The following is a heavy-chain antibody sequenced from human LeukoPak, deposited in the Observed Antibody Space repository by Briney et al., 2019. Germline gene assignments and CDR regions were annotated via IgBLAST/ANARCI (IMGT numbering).Heavy chain of an antibody. Sequence: GESLKISCKGSGYRFTSYWIGWVRQMRGKGLEWMGIIYPGDSDTRYSPSFQGQVTISADKSISTAYLQWSSPKASDTAMYYCARLSDYDSSGYSYYFDYWGQGTLVTVSS. CDR3: ARLSDYDSSGYSYYFDY. CDR2: IYPGDSDT. CDR1: GYRFTSYW. V-gene: IGHV5-51*01. J-gene: IGHJ4*02. D-gene: IGHD3-22*01.